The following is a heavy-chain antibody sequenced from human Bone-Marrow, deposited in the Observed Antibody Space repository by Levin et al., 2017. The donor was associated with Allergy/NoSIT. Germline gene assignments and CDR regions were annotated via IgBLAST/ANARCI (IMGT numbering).Heavy chain of an antibody. D-gene: IGHD6-6*01. V-gene: IGHV3-30*02. J-gene: IGHJ4*02. Sequence: SGESLKISCSASGFTFRTYGMHWVRQAPGKGLEWVAVIWYDGSNKYYADSVTGRFTISRDNSRNTLYLQMNSLRAEDTAVYYCTTGHSTSHHYFDYWGQGTLVTVSS. CDR1: GFTFRTYG. CDR2: IWYDGSNK. CDR3: TTGHSTSHHYFDY.